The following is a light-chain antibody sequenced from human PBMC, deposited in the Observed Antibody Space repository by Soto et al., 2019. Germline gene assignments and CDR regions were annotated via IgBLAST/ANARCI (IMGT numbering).Light chain of an antibody. V-gene: IGKV3-15*01. CDR3: QQYNNWPPIT. CDR2: RTS. CDR1: HSISIN. J-gene: IGKJ5*01. Sequence: EIVMTQSPATLSVSPGERATLSCRASHSISINLAWYQQKPGQAPRLLMFRTSSRATGFPARFSGSGSGTEFNLTISSLQSEDFGVYYCQQYNNWPPITFGQGTRLEIK.